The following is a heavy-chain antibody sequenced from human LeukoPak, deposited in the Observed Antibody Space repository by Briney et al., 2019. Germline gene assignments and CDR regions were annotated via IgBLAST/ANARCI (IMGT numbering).Heavy chain of an antibody. CDR1: GFTFSLYA. CDR3: AKNRHYGSSFDAFDL. CDR2: IRYDGGDK. J-gene: IGHJ3*01. V-gene: IGHV3-30*02. Sequence: GGSLRLSCAASGFTFSLYAMSWVRQAPGKGLDWVTFIRYDGGDKYYTDSVKGRFTISRDNSRNTLYLQMDSLRAEDTAVYYCAKNRHYGSSFDAFDLRGQGTMVSVSS. D-gene: IGHD3-10*01.